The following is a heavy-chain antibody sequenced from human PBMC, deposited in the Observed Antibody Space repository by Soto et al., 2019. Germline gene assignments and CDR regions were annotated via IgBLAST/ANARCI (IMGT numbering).Heavy chain of an antibody. V-gene: IGHV3-21*01. CDR2: ISSGSSKI. CDR3: ARSRVQQLVPDAFDI. CDR1: GFTFISYS. J-gene: IGHJ3*02. D-gene: IGHD6-6*01. Sequence: PGGALRLSCADSGFTFISYSMNWVCHAPGKGLEWVSAISSGSSKIYYADSVKGRFTISRDNSKNSLYLQMNSLRAEDTAVYYCARSRVQQLVPDAFDIWGQGTMVTVSS.